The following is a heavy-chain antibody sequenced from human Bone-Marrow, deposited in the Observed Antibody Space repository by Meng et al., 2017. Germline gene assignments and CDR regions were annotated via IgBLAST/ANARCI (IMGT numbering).Heavy chain of an antibody. V-gene: IGHV1-8*01. D-gene: IGHD1-26*01. CDR2: MNPNSGNT. CDR3: ARGQKWEQPFRY. CDR1: GYTFTSYD. J-gene: IGHJ4*02. Sequence: ASVKVSCKASGYTFTSYDINWVRQATGQGLEWMGWMNPNSGNTGYAQKFQGRVTMTRNTSISTAYMELSSLRSEDTAVYYCARGQKWEQPFRYWGQGTLVTVSS.